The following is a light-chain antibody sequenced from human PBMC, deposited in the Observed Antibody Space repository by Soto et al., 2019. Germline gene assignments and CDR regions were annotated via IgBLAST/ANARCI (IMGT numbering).Light chain of an antibody. CDR1: QSVSSL. Sequence: IVLTQSPATLSVSPGERATLSCRASQSVSSLLAWYQQKPRQAPRLLIYDTSTRATGIPARFSGSGSGTDFTITISSLQSEDFAIYYCQQYNIWPYTFGQGTKLEIK. CDR2: DTS. CDR3: QQYNIWPYT. J-gene: IGKJ2*01. V-gene: IGKV3-15*01.